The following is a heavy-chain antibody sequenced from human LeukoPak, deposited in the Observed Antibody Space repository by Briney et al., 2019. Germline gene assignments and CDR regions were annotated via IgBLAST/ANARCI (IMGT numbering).Heavy chain of an antibody. CDR2: ISYDGSNK. CDR3: ARDSLHWGGYFDY. D-gene: IGHD3-16*01. CDR1: GFTFSSYA. Sequence: GGSLRLSCAASGFTFSSYAMHWVRQAPGKGLEWVAVISYDGSNKYYADSVKGRFTISRDNSKNTLYLQMNSLRAEDTAVYYCARDSLHWGGYFDYWGQGTLVTVSS. J-gene: IGHJ4*02. V-gene: IGHV3-30-3*01.